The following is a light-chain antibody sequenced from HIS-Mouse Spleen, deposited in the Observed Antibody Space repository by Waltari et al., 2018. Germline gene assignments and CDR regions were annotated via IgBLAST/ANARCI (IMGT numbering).Light chain of an antibody. J-gene: IGLJ2*01. CDR1: NIGSKS. CDR2: VDS. V-gene: IGLV3-21*03. Sequence: SYVLTQPPSVSVAPGKTARITCGGNNIGSKSVHWYQQKPGQAPVLVVYVDSDRPSGIPERVSGSNSGNTATLTISRVEAGDEADYYCQVWDSSSDHVVFGGGTKLTVL. CDR3: QVWDSSSDHVV.